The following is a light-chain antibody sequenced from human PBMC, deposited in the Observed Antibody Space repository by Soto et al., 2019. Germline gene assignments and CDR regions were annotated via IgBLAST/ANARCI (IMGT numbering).Light chain of an antibody. CDR3: QQSSNWQGT. Sequence: EIVMTRSPATLPVSPGERATITCRASQSVSSNLAWYNQKPGQAPRLLIYGASNRATGIPDRFSGSGSGTDFTLTISSLEPEDFAVYYCQQSSNWQGTFGRGTKVDIK. V-gene: IGKV3-11*01. CDR1: QSVSSN. J-gene: IGKJ1*01. CDR2: GAS.